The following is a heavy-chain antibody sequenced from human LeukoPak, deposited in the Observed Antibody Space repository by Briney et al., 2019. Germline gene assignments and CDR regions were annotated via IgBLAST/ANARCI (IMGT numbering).Heavy chain of an antibody. D-gene: IGHD4-17*01. CDR3: AREPGRLATVTTNPGDDY. CDR1: GFTFSSYA. J-gene: IGHJ4*02. V-gene: IGHV3-23*01. CDR2: ISGSGGST. Sequence: PGGSLRLSCAASGFTFSSYAMSWVRQAPGKGLEWVSAISGSGGSTYYADSVKGRFTISRDNAKNSLYLQMNSLRDEDTAVYYCAREPGRLATVTTNPGDDYWGQGTLVTVSS.